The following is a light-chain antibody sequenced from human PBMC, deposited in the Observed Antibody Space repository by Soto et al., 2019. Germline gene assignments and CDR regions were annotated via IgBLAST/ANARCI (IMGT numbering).Light chain of an antibody. Sequence: EIVLTQSPATLSLSPGERATLSCRASQSVSRYLAWYQQKPGQAPRLLIYDASNRATGIPARFSGSGSGTDFTLTISNLEPDDFAVYYCQQRSNWPPVTFGQGTRLEIK. J-gene: IGKJ2*01. CDR1: QSVSRY. V-gene: IGKV3-11*01. CDR2: DAS. CDR3: QQRSNWPPVT.